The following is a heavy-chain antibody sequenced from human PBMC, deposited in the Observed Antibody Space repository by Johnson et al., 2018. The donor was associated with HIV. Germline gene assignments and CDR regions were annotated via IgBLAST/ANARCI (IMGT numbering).Heavy chain of an antibody. CDR3: ASYCSGGSCYRRSPSDAFDI. CDR2: ISYEGTNQ. V-gene: IGHV3-30-3*01. Sequence: QVQLVESGGGLIQPGGSLRLSCEASGFTVRSNYISWVRQAPGKGLEWVAVISYEGTNQYYAESVKGRFTISRDKSKNTMFLQINSLRPEDTAVYYCASYCSGGSCYRRSPSDAFDIWGQGTMVTVSS. D-gene: IGHD2-15*01. J-gene: IGHJ3*02. CDR1: GFTVRSNY.